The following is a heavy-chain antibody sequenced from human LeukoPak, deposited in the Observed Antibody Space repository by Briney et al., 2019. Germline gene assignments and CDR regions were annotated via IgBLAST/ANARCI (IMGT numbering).Heavy chain of an antibody. D-gene: IGHD3-16*02. CDR2: FDPEDGET. Sequence: ASVKVSCKVSGYTLTELFMHWVRQAPGKGLGGRGGFDPEDGETIYAQKFQGRVTMTEDTSTDTAYMELSSLRSEDTAVYYCATGRLGELSPTRYWGQGTLVTVSS. CDR1: GYTLTELF. V-gene: IGHV1-24*01. J-gene: IGHJ4*02. CDR3: ATGRLGELSPTRY.